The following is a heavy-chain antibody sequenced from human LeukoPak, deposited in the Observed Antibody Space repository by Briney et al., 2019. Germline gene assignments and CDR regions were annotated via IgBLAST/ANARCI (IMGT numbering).Heavy chain of an antibody. D-gene: IGHD1-26*01. Sequence: GGSLRLSCAASGFTFSNAWMSWVRQAPGKGLEWVGRIKSKTDGGTTDYAAPVKGRFTISRDDSKNTLYLQMNSLKTEDTAVYYCTTTDLIVGATYYFDYWGQGTLVTVSS. CDR1: GFTFSNAW. J-gene: IGHJ4*02. V-gene: IGHV3-15*01. CDR3: TTTDLIVGATYYFDY. CDR2: IKSKTDGGTT.